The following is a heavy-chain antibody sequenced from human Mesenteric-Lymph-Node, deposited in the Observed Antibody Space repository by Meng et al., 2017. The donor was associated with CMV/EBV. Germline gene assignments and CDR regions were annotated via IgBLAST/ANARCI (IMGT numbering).Heavy chain of an antibody. CDR2: ISSSSSYI. CDR1: GFTFSSYS. D-gene: IGHD5-18*01. J-gene: IGHJ5*02. V-gene: IGHV3-21*01. CDR3: ASYSYGPNWFDP. Sequence: GGSLRLSCAASGFTFSSYSMNWVRQAPGKGLEWVSSISSSSSYIYYADSVKGRFTISRDNAKNPLYLQMNSLRAEDTAVYYCASYSYGPNWFDPWGQGTLVTVSS.